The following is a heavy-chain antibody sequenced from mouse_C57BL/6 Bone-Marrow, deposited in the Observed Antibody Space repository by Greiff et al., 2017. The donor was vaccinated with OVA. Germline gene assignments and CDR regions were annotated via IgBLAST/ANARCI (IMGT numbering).Heavy chain of an antibody. CDR2: ISSGSSTI. Sequence: EVQLVESGGGLVKPGGSLKLSCAASGFTFSDYGMHWVRQAPEKGLEWVAYISSGSSTIYYADTVKGRFTISRDNAKNTLFLQMTSLRSEDTAMYYCAKITTVEGSYWGQGTSVTVSS. D-gene: IGHD1-1*01. J-gene: IGHJ4*01. CDR1: GFTFSDYG. CDR3: AKITTVEGSY. V-gene: IGHV5-17*01.